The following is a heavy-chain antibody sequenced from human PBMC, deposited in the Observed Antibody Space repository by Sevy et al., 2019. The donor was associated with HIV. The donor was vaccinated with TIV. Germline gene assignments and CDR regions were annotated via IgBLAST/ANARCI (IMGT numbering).Heavy chain of an antibody. CDR1: GFTFDDYA. J-gene: IGHJ6*02. Sequence: GGSLRLSCAASGFTFDDYAMHWVRQAPGKGLEWVSGISWNSGSIGYAGSVKGRVTIYRDNAKNSLYLQMNSLRAEDTDFYYCAKDTRDYYYYGMDVWGQGTTVTVSS. CDR2: ISWNSGSI. V-gene: IGHV3-9*01. CDR3: AKDTRDYYYYGMDV.